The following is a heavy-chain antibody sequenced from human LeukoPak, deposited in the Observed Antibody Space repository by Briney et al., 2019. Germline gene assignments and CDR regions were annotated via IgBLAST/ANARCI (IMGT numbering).Heavy chain of an antibody. D-gene: IGHD3-10*01. CDR1: GGSFSGYY. CDR3: ARQDYYGSGSYYIRWFDP. V-gene: IGHV4-34*01. Sequence: SETLSLTCAVYGGSFSGYYWSWIRQPPGKGLEWIGEINHSGSTNYNPSLKSRVTISVDTSKNQFSLKLSSVTAADTAVYYCARQDYYGSGSYYIRWFDPWGQGTLVTVSS. J-gene: IGHJ5*02. CDR2: INHSGST.